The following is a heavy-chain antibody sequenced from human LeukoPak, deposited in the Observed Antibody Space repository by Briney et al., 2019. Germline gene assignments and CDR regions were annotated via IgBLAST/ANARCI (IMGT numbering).Heavy chain of an antibody. Sequence: SGALSLTRLFTVGSTLSSSYHGGWPRHPPGKGLEGIGCIYCCGRTSYNRPIKSRVTISVDTSKTQFSLKLSCVTAGDTAVYYCARLVRLGYCSSTSCMGYYFDYWGQGTLVTVSS. CDR1: VGSTLSSSYH. CDR3: ARLVRLGYCSSTSCMGYYFDY. CDR2: IYCCGRT. J-gene: IGHJ4*02. D-gene: IGHD2-2*01. V-gene: IGHV4-39*01.